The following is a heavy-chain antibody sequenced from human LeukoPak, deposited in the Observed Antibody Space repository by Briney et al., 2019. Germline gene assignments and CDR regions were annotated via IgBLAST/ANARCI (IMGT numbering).Heavy chain of an antibody. Sequence: SETLSLTCTVSGGSISSSSYYWGWIRQPPGKGLEWIGSIYYSGSTYYNPSLKSRVTISVDTSKNQFSLKLTSVTAADTAVYYCARVGEQPDSYYYYYMDVWGKGTTVTVSS. CDR2: IYYSGST. J-gene: IGHJ6*03. CDR1: GGSISSSSYY. V-gene: IGHV4-39*07. D-gene: IGHD3-16*01. CDR3: ARVGEQPDSYYYYYMDV.